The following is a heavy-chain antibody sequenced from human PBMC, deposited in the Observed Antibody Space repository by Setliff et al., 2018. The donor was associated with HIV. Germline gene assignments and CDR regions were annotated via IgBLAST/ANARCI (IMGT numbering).Heavy chain of an antibody. J-gene: IGHJ4*02. CDR2: TYYRSKWYT. CDR1: GDSVSSDSAA. CDR3: ARGGITAYYFDH. Sequence: SQTLSLTCAISGDSVSSDSAAWNWIRQSPSRGLEWLARTYYRSKWYTDYAVSVKSRITINPDTSRNQFSLQLSSVIPDDSAVYFCARGGITAYYFDHLAQGTRVTVSS. D-gene: IGHD5-18*01. V-gene: IGHV6-1*01.